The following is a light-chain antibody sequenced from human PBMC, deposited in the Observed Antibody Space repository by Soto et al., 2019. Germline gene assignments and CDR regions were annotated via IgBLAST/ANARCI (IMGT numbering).Light chain of an antibody. J-gene: IGKJ4*01. Sequence: EIVLTQSPGTLSLSPGERATLSCRASQSVSNNYLAWYQQKPCQAPRLLIYGASRRATGIPDRFSGSGSGTDFTLPISRLEPEDFAVYSCQQYGSSPLTFGGGTKVEIK. V-gene: IGKV3-20*01. CDR3: QQYGSSPLT. CDR1: QSVSNNY. CDR2: GAS.